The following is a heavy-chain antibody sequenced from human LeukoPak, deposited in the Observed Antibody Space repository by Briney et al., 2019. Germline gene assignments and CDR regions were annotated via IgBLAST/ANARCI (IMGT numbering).Heavy chain of an antibody. V-gene: IGHV4-59*08. CDR3: ARLKGYSSGWYPSYYFDY. Sequence: SETLSLTCTVSGGSISSSYWSWIRQPPRKGLEWIGYIYYTGSTNYNSSLKSRVTISVDTSKNQFSLKLSSVTAADTAVYYCARLKGYSSGWYPSYYFDYWGQGTLVTVSS. CDR1: GGSISSSY. D-gene: IGHD6-19*01. CDR2: IYYTGST. J-gene: IGHJ4*02.